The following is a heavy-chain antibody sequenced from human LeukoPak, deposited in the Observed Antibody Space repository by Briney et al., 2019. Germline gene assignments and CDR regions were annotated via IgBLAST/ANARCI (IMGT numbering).Heavy chain of an antibody. V-gene: IGHV3-30*04. CDR1: GFPFSSYA. CDR2: ISYDGSNK. CDR3: ARDKVGVVVTATDY. D-gene: IGHD2-21*02. Sequence: GGSLRLSCAASGFPFSSYAMHWVRQAPGKGLEWVAVISYDGSNKYYADSVKGRFTISRDNSKNTLYLQMNSLRAEDTAVYYCARDKVGVVVTATDYWGQGTLVTVSS. J-gene: IGHJ4*02.